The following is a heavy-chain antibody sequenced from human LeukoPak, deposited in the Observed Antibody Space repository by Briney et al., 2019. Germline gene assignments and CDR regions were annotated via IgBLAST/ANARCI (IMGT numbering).Heavy chain of an antibody. D-gene: IGHD2-21*02. J-gene: IGHJ4*02. V-gene: IGHV3-66*01. Sequence: GGSLRLSCAASGFTVSNNYMTWVRQAPGKGLEWVSLIYSGGSTYYADSVKGRFTISRDNSKNTVYLQMNSLRAEDTAVYYCARTQLPGRVMTSFFDQWGQGTLVTVSS. CDR1: GFTVSNNY. CDR2: IYSGGST. CDR3: ARTQLPGRVMTSFFDQ.